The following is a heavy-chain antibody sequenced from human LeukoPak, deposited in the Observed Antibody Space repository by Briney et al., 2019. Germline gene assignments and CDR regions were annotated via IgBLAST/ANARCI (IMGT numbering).Heavy chain of an antibody. CDR1: GGSVSSGSYY. Sequence: SETLSLTCTVSGGSVSSGSYYWSWIRQPPGKGLEWIGYIYYSGSTNYNPSLKSRVTISVDTSKNQFSLKLSSVTAADTAVYYCAKEITVVTVPGDYFDYWGQGTLVTVSS. CDR2: IYYSGST. D-gene: IGHD4-23*01. V-gene: IGHV4-61*01. J-gene: IGHJ4*02. CDR3: AKEITVVTVPGDYFDY.